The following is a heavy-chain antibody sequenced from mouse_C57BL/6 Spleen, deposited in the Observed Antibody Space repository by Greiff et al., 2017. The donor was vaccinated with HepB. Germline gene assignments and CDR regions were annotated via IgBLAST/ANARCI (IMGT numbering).Heavy chain of an antibody. Sequence: VQLQQSGPELVKPGASVKISCKASGYAFSSSWMNWVKQRPGKGLEWIGRIYPGDGDTNYNGKFKGKATLTADKSSSTAYMQLSSLTSEDSAVYFCASTGTLYAMDYWGQGTSVTVSS. D-gene: IGHD4-1*01. J-gene: IGHJ4*01. CDR3: ASTGTLYAMDY. CDR1: GYAFSSSW. V-gene: IGHV1-82*01. CDR2: IYPGDGDT.